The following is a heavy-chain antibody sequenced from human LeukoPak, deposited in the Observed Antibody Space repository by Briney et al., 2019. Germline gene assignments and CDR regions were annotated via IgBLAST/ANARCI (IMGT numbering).Heavy chain of an antibody. CDR3: AREASAFGI. Sequence: ASVKVSFKASGYTFTGYYVDWVRQAPGQGLEWMGWINPNSGDTHYAQKFQGKVTMTRDTTINTAYMELSSLRSDDTAVYYCAREASAFGIWGQGTMVTVSS. CDR2: INPNSGDT. V-gene: IGHV1-2*02. J-gene: IGHJ3*02. CDR1: GYTFTGYY.